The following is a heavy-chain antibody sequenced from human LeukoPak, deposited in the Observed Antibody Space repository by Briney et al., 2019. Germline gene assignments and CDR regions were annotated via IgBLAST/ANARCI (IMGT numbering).Heavy chain of an antibody. CDR3: ARRATTERGHSYGLDY. V-gene: IGHV3-21*01. CDR1: GFTFSSYS. D-gene: IGHD5-18*01. CDR2: ISTSSSYI. Sequence: GGSLGLSCAASGFTFSSYSMNWVRQAPGKGLEWVSFISTSSSYIHNADSVKGRFTISRDNAKNSLYLQMNSLRAEDTAVYYCARRATTERGHSYGLDYWGQGTLVTVSS. J-gene: IGHJ4*02.